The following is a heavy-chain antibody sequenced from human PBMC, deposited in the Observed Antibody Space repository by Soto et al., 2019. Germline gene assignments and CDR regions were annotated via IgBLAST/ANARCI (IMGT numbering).Heavy chain of an antibody. J-gene: IGHJ3*02. CDR3: ARDGPYYDYIWGSYRWGAFDI. CDR2: ISSSSSYI. Sequence: GGSLRLSCAASGFTFSSYSMNWVRQAPGKGLEWVSSISSSSSYIYYADSVKGRFTISRDNAKNSLYLQMNSLRAEDTAVYYCARDGPYYDYIWGSYRWGAFDIWGQGTMVTVSS. D-gene: IGHD3-16*02. V-gene: IGHV3-21*01. CDR1: GFTFSSYS.